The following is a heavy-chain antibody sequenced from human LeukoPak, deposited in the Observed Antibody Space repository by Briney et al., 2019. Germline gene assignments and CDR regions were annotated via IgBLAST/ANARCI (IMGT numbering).Heavy chain of an antibody. D-gene: IGHD3-3*01. CDR1: GFTLSSYS. Sequence: GGSLRLSCAASGFTLSSYSMNWVRQAPGKGLEWVSYISSSSSTIYYADSVKGRFTISRDNAKNSLYLQMNSLRAEDTAVYYCARIKVEYYDFWSGYDAFDYWGQGTLVTVSS. V-gene: IGHV3-48*01. CDR3: ARIKVEYYDFWSGYDAFDY. J-gene: IGHJ4*02. CDR2: ISSSSSTI.